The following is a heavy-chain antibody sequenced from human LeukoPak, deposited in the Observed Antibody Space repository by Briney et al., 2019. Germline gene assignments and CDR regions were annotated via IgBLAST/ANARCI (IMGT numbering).Heavy chain of an antibody. CDR1: GFTFGTYT. Sequence: PGGSLRLSCAASGFTFGTYTMNWFRKAQGKGLEWVSSITGSSTYIYYADSVKGRLTISRDNAKNSLYLQMNNLGAEDTAVYYCARDLTVTSTCWFDLWGQGTLVTVSS. V-gene: IGHV3-21*01. J-gene: IGHJ5*02. CDR3: ARDLTVTSTCWFDL. CDR2: ITGSSTYI. D-gene: IGHD4-11*01.